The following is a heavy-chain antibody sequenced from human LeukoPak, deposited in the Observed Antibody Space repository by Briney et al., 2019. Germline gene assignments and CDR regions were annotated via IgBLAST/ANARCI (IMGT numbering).Heavy chain of an antibody. D-gene: IGHD2-2*01. CDR2: ISYDGSNK. CDR1: GFTFSSYA. J-gene: IGHJ3*02. Sequence: GGSLRLSCAASGFTFSSYAMRWVRQAPGEGLGWVAVISYDGSNKYYADSVKGRFTISRDNSKNTLYLQMNSLRAEDTAVYYAARSTVHASDICGQGTTVTVSS. CDR3: ARSTVHASDI. V-gene: IGHV3-30*04.